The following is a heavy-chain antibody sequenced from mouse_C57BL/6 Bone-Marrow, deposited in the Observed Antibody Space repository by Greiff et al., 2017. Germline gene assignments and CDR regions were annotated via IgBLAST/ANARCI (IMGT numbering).Heavy chain of an antibody. V-gene: IGHV1-81*01. CDR3: ANMGYDDAMDY. CDR1: GYTFTSYG. CDR2: IYPRSGNT. Sequence: LVESGAELARPGASVKLSCKASGYTFTSYGISWVKQRTGQGLEWIGEIYPRSGNTYYNEKFKGKATLTADKSSSTAYMELRSLTSEDSAVYFCANMGYDDAMDYWGQGTSVTVSS. D-gene: IGHD2-2*01. J-gene: IGHJ4*01.